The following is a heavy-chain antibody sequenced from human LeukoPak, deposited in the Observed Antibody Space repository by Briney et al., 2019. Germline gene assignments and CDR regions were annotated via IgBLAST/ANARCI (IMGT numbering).Heavy chain of an antibody. J-gene: IGHJ4*02. CDR1: GGSISSSNYY. CDR3: AGHHPRNTVDF. CDR2: IYYSGSA. Sequence: PSETLSLTCTVSGGSISSSNYYWGWIRQPPGKGLEWIGSIYYSGSAYYNPPLKSRVTMSVDTSKNQFSLKLSSVTAADTAVYYCAGHHPRNTVDFWGQGTLVTVSS. D-gene: IGHD2/OR15-2a*01. V-gene: IGHV4-39*01.